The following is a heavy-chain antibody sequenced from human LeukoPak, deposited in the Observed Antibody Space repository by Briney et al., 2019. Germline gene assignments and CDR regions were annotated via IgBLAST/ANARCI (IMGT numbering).Heavy chain of an antibody. CDR3: AKPVDGASVQRYFQH. CDR1: GFTFSRYA. D-gene: IGHD1-1*01. CDR2: ISGGGDNT. Sequence: GGSLRLSCAASGFTFSRYAMSWVCQAPGKGLEWVSAISGGGDNTYYADSVRGRFTISRDNSKNTLFLQMNSLRAEDTAIYYCAKPVDGASVQRYFQHWGQGTLVTVSS. J-gene: IGHJ1*01. V-gene: IGHV3-23*01.